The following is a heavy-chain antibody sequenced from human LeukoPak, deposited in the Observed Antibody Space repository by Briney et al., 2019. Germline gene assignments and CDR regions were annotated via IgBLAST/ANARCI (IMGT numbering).Heavy chain of an antibody. CDR3: ARGVTIFGMVISHYYYYMDV. D-gene: IGHD3-3*01. CDR1: GYTFTSSD. J-gene: IGHJ6*03. CDR2: MNPNSGNT. V-gene: IGHV1-8*03. Sequence: ASLKVSCKASGYTFTSSDINWVRQATGQGLEWMWWMNPNSGNTGSAQKFQGRVTITRNTSINTAYMEVSSLRSEDKAVFYCARGVTIFGMVISHYYYYMDVWGKGTTVSVSS.